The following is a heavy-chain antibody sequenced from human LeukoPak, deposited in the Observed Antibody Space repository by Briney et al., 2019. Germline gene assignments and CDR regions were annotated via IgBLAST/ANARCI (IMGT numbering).Heavy chain of an antibody. J-gene: IGHJ4*02. V-gene: IGHV1-18*01. CDR2: ISAYNGNT. Sequence: GASVKVSCKASGYTFTSYGISWVRQAPGQGLEWMGWISAYNGNTNYAQKLQGRVTMTTDTSTSTAYMELRSLRSDDTAAYYCESYGRGRSFDYWGQGTLVTVSS. CDR3: ESYGRGRSFDY. CDR1: GYTFTSYG. D-gene: IGHD1-26*01.